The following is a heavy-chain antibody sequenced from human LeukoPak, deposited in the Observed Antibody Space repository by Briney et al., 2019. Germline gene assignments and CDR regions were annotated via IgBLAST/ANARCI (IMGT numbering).Heavy chain of an antibody. Sequence: GRSLRLSCAASGFTFSSYWMSWVRQAPGKGLEWVANIKQDGSEKYYVVSVKGRFTISRDNAKNSLYLQMNSLRAEDTAVYYRARGRGSYSFDYWGQGTLVTVSS. CDR2: IKQDGSEK. J-gene: IGHJ4*02. D-gene: IGHD1-26*01. V-gene: IGHV3-7*01. CDR3: ARGRGSYSFDY. CDR1: GFTFSSYW.